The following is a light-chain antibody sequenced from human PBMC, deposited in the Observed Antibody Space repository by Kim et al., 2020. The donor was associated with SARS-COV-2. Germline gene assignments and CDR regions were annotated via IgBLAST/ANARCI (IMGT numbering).Light chain of an antibody. CDR1: QSVTISF. V-gene: IGKV3-20*01. CDR2: AAS. Sequence: SQVERATLAGRASQSVTISFLAWYQQKHGQAPRLLIYAASSSATGIPDRFSDSGSGTDFTLTISRLEPEDFAVYYCQQYGSSPRTFGQGTKVDIK. CDR3: QQYGSSPRT. J-gene: IGKJ1*01.